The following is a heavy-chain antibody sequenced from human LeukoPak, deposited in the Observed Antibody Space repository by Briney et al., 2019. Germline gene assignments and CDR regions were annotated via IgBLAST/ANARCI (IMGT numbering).Heavy chain of an antibody. D-gene: IGHD2-2*01. CDR1: GGSVSSYY. Sequence: PSETLSLTCTVSGGSVSSYYWSWIRQPPGKGLEWIGYIYYSGSTNYNPSLKSRVTISVDTSKNQFSLKLSSVTAADTAVYYCATKRGYQIDYWGQGTLVTVSS. J-gene: IGHJ4*02. CDR2: IYYSGST. V-gene: IGHV4-59*08. CDR3: ATKRGYQIDY.